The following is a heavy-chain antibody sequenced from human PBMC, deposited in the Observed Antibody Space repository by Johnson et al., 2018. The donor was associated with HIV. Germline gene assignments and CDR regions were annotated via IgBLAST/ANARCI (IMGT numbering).Heavy chain of an antibody. D-gene: IGHD5-18*01. CDR2: ISYDGKNK. Sequence: QVQLVESGGGVVQPGRSLRLSCAASGFTFSSYGMHWVRRAPGKGLEWVAVISYDGKNKYYADSVKGRFTISRDKSKNTMYLQMNSLRDEDTAVYHCAKERLLHDAFDFWGQGTMVTVSS. CDR3: AKERLLHDAFDF. V-gene: IGHV3-30*18. J-gene: IGHJ3*01. CDR1: GFTFSSYG.